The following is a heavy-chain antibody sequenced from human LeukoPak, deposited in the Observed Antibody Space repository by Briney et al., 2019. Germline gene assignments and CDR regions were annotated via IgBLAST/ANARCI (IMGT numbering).Heavy chain of an antibody. J-gene: IGHJ5*02. CDR1: GFTFSSYW. D-gene: IGHD1-26*01. Sequence: GGSLRLSCAASGFTFSSYWMHWVRQAPGKGLEWVSSISDSGTSTYYADSVKGRFTISRDNSKNTLHLQMNSLRAEDTALYYCAKDGAVGRGNWFDPWGQGTLVTVSS. CDR2: ISDSGTST. CDR3: AKDGAVGRGNWFDP. V-gene: IGHV3-23*01.